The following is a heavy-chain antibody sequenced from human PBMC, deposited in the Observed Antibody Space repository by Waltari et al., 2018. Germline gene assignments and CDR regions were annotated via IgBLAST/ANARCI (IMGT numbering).Heavy chain of an antibody. CDR1: GGSISSYY. J-gene: IGHJ5*02. CDR3: ARYGAAAGTGWFDP. D-gene: IGHD6-13*01. Sequence: QVQLQESGTGLVKPSETLSLTCPVSGGSISSYYWSWIRQPAGKGLEWIGRIYTSGSTNYNPSLKSRVTMSVDTSKNQFSLKLSSVTAADTAVYYCARYGAAAGTGWFDPWGQGTLVTVSS. CDR2: IYTSGST. V-gene: IGHV4-4*07.